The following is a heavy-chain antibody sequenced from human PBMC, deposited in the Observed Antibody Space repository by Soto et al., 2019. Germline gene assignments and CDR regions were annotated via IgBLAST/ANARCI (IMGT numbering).Heavy chain of an antibody. CDR1: DFTLSSYT. V-gene: IGHV3-21*01. D-gene: IGHD2-15*01. Sequence: EVQLVESGGGLVKPGGSLRLSCGATDFTLSSYTIHWFRQAPGKGLEWVAIISFSGSHIDYGDSVKGRFTVSRDNAKDSVYLQMNSLSVEDTAVYYCARVGVVYGYLGWLDLWGQGTHVTVSS. CDR3: ARVGVVYGYLGWLDL. CDR2: ISFSGSHI. J-gene: IGHJ5*02.